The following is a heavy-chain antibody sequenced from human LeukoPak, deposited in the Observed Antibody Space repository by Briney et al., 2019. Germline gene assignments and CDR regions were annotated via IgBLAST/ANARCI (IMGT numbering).Heavy chain of an antibody. CDR3: ARASFPHVYGSGSYPDY. CDR1: GFTFSDYY. V-gene: IGHV3-11*06. Sequence: GGSLRLSWAASGFTFSDYYMSWIRQAPGKGLEWVSYISSSSSYTNYADSVKGRFTISRDNAKNSLYLQMNSLRAEDTAVYYCARASFPHVYGSGSYPDYWGQGTLVTVSS. D-gene: IGHD3-10*01. CDR2: ISSSSSYT. J-gene: IGHJ4*02.